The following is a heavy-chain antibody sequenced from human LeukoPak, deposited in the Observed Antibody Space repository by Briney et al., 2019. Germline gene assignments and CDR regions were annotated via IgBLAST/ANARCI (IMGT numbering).Heavy chain of an antibody. CDR2: IYYSGST. CDR1: GGSISSYY. CDR3: ARDYYGSGSPILPLDY. V-gene: IGHV4-59*12. D-gene: IGHD3-10*01. J-gene: IGHJ4*02. Sequence: KPSETLSLTCTVSGGSISSYYWSWIRQPPGKGLEWIGYIYYSGSTYYNPSLKSRVTISVDTSKNQFSLKLSSVTAADTAVYYCARDYYGSGSPILPLDYWGQGTLVTVSS.